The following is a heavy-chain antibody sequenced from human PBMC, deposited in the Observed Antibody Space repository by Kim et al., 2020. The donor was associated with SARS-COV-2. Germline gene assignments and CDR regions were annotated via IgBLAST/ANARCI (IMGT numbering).Heavy chain of an antibody. CDR2: ISYDGSNK. Sequence: GGSLRLSCAASGFTFSSYAMHWVRQAPGKGLEWVAVISYDGSNKYYADSVKGRFTISRDNSKNTLYLQMNSLRAEDTAVYYCARGRLVGYYYGMDVWGQGTTVTVSS. CDR1: GFTFSSYA. CDR3: ARGRLVGYYYGMDV. V-gene: IGHV3-30-3*01. D-gene: IGHD6-6*01. J-gene: IGHJ6*02.